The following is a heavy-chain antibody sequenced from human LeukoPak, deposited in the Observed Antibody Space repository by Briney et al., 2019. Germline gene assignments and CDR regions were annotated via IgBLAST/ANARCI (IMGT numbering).Heavy chain of an antibody. D-gene: IGHD2-2*01. V-gene: IGHV4-4*07. J-gene: IGHJ6*02. CDR3: AREDIVVVPADASAYYYYGMDV. CDR2: VFTSGST. CDR1: GGSISTYY. Sequence: SETLSLTCTVSGGSISTYYWSWIRQPAGKRLEWIGRVFTSGSTNYNPSLKSRVTMSVDTSKNQFSLKLSSVTAADTAVYYCAREDIVVVPADASAYYYYGMDVWGQGTTVTVSS.